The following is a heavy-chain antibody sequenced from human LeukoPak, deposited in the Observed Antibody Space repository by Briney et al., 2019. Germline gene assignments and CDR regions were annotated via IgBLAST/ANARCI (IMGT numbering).Heavy chain of an antibody. CDR1: GFTFNSYG. J-gene: IGHJ4*02. Sequence: GGSLRLSCAASGFTFNSYGMHWVRQVPGQGLEGVALISYDASNKHYADSVKGRFTISRDNSKNTLYLQMNSLRAEDTAVYYCAKPPRSYYYGSGSFGALDYWGQGTLVTASS. CDR3: AKPPRSYYYGSGSFGALDY. CDR2: ISYDASNK. V-gene: IGHV3-30*18. D-gene: IGHD3-10*01.